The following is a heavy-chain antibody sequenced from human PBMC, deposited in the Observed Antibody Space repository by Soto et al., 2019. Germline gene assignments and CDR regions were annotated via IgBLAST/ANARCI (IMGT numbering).Heavy chain of an antibody. CDR3: AREAYYYDSSGYFEYFQH. D-gene: IGHD3-22*01. J-gene: IGHJ1*01. CDR1: GFTVSSNY. CDR2: IYSGGST. Sequence: PGGSLRLSCAASGFTVSSNYMSWVRQAPGKGLEWVSVIYSGGSTYYADSVKGRFTISRDNSKNTLYLQMNSLRAEDTAVYYCAREAYYYDSSGYFEYFQHWGQGTLVTVSS. V-gene: IGHV3-53*01.